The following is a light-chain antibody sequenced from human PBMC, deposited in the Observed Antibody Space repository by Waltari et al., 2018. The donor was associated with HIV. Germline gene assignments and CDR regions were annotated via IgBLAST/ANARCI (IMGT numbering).Light chain of an antibody. CDR2: GAS. Sequence: EIVLTQSPGTLSLSPGERATLFCRASESVTSSSLPWYQQTPGQAPRLLIYGASCRATGIADRFSGSGSGTDFTLTISRVEPEDCAGYYCQQSGTSRRTFGQGTKVEIK. CDR3: QQSGTSRRT. J-gene: IGKJ1*01. V-gene: IGKV3-20*01. CDR1: ESVTSSS.